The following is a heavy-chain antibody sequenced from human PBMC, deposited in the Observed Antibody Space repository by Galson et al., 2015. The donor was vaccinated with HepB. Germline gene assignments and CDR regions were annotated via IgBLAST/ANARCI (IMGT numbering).Heavy chain of an antibody. CDR3: AKDRIAYYYDSSGYYYYFDY. V-gene: IGHV3-23*01. CDR2: ISGSGGST. Sequence: SLRLSCAASGFTFSSYAMSWVRQAPGKGLEWVSAISGSGGSTYYADSVKGRFTISRDNSKNTLYLQMNSLRAEDTAVYYCAKDRIAYYYDSSGYYYYFDYWGQGTLVTVSS. D-gene: IGHD3-22*01. CDR1: GFTFSSYA. J-gene: IGHJ4*02.